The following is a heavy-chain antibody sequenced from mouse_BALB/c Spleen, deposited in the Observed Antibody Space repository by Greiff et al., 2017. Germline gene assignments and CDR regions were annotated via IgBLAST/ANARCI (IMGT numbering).Heavy chain of an antibody. CDR1: GFTFSSYT. CDR2: ISNGGGST. J-gene: IGHJ3*01. V-gene: IGHV5-12-2*01. CDR3: ARHRGESAWFAY. D-gene: IGHD3-1*01. Sequence: DVQLVESGGGLVQPGGSLKLSCAASGFTFSSYTMSWVRQTPEKRLEWVAYISNGGGSTYYPDTVKGRFTISRDNAKNTLYLQMSSLKSEDTAMYYCARHRGESAWFAYWGQGTLVTVSA.